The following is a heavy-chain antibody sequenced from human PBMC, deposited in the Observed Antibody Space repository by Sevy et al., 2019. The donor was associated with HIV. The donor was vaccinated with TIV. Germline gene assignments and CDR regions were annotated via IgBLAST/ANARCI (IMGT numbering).Heavy chain of an antibody. CDR3: AKDSGANYPWYFDY. D-gene: IGHD6-13*01. V-gene: IGHV3-23*01. J-gene: IGHJ4*02. CDR2: LSGRGEYT. Sequence: GGSLRLSCAASGFTFSIYAMNWVRQAPGKGLEWVAVLSGRGEYTFYADSVKGRFIISRDNSKNTVYLQMNSLRVEDTAVYYCAKDSGANYPWYFDYWGQGTLVTVSS. CDR1: GFTFSIYA.